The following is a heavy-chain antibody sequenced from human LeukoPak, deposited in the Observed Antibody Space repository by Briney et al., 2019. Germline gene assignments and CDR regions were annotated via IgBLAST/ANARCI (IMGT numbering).Heavy chain of an antibody. CDR3: ARDLSIAAASHYGMDV. Sequence: ASVKVSCKASGYTFTGYYMYWVRQAPGQGLEWMGWINPNNGGTNYAQKFQGRVTMTRDTSISTAYMELSRLTSDDTAVYYCARDLSIAAASHYGMDVWGQGTTVTVSS. CDR2: INPNNGGT. D-gene: IGHD6-13*01. CDR1: GYTFTGYY. J-gene: IGHJ6*02. V-gene: IGHV1-2*02.